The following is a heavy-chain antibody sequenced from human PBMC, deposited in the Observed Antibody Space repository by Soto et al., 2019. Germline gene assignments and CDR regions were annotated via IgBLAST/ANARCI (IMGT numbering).Heavy chain of an antibody. D-gene: IGHD6-6*01. V-gene: IGHV4-59*01. J-gene: IGHJ6*03. CDR3: ARWLGRGSSSRGAPVYYYMDV. Sequence: SETLSLTCTVSGGSISSYYWSWIRQPPGKGLEWIGYIYYSGSTNYNPSLKSRVTISVDTSKNQFSLKLSSVTAADTAVYYCARWLGRGSSSRGAPVYYYMDVWGKGTTVTVSS. CDR2: IYYSGST. CDR1: GGSISSYY.